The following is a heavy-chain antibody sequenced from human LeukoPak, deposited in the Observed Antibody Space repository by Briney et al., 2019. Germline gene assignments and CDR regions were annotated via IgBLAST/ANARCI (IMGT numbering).Heavy chain of an antibody. D-gene: IGHD1-26*01. CDR3: AKEIGWELRGHFDY. CDR1: GFTFDDYA. V-gene: IGHV3-9*01. CDR2: ISWNSGSI. J-gene: IGHJ4*02. Sequence: GGSLRLSCAASGFTFDDYAMHWVRQAPGKGLEWVSGISWNSGSIGYADSVKGRFTISRDNAKNSLYLQMNSLRAEDTALYYCAKEIGWELRGHFDYWGQGTLVTVSS.